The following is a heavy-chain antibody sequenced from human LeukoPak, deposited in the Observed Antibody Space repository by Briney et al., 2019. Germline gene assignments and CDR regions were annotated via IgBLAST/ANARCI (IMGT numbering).Heavy chain of an antibody. CDR2: IKQDGSKK. CDR1: GFPFSSYW. CDR3: ARDDTPGGYFDY. Sequence: GGSLRLSCVASGFPFSSYWMTWVRQAPGKGLEWVANIKQDGSKKSYVDSVKGRFTISRDNAKNSLYLQMNSLRAEDTAVYYCARDDTPGGYFDYWGQGTLVTVSS. D-gene: IGHD2-2*02. J-gene: IGHJ4*02. V-gene: IGHV3-7*01.